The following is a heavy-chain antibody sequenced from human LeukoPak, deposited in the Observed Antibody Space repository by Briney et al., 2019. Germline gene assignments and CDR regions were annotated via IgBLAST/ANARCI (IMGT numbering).Heavy chain of an antibody. V-gene: IGHV3-48*03. D-gene: IGHD3-22*01. Sequence: GGSLRLSCAASGFTFSTHEMNWVRQAPGKGLERVSYITRGGTTIYNADSVKGRFTISRDNAKNSLYLQMNSLRDEDTAVYYCARWGNIGYDYNAFDIWGQGAMVTVSS. CDR1: GFTFSTHE. CDR3: ARWGNIGYDYNAFDI. J-gene: IGHJ3*02. CDR2: ITRGGTTI.